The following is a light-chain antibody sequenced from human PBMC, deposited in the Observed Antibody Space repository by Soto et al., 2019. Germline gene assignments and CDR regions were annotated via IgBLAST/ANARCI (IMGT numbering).Light chain of an antibody. J-gene: IGKJ5*01. CDR3: QQYDNLPIT. V-gene: IGKV1-33*01. Sequence: DIQMTQSPSSLSASVGDRVTITCRASQSISTYLHWYQQKPGTAPKLLIYATSSLESGVPSRFSGSGSGTDFTFTISSLQPEDIATYYCQQYDNLPITFGQGTRLEIK. CDR1: QSISTY. CDR2: ATS.